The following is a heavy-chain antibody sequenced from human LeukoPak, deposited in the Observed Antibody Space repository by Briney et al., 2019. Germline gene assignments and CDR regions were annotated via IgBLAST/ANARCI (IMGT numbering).Heavy chain of an antibody. Sequence: SETLSLTCTVSGGSISSYHWSWIRQPPGKGLEWIGYIYYSGSTNYNPSLKSRVTISVDTSKNQFSLKLSSVTAADTAVYYCASSTSYYDSSGYLADYWGQGTLVTVSS. CDR3: ASSTSYYDSSGYLADY. CDR2: IYYSGST. V-gene: IGHV4-59*08. D-gene: IGHD3-22*01. J-gene: IGHJ4*02. CDR1: GGSISSYH.